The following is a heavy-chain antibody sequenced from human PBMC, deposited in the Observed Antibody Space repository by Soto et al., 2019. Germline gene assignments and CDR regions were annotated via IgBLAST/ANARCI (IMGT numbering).Heavy chain of an antibody. CDR2: IYSGGST. V-gene: IGHV3-53*01. CDR3: ARGAVGASFDY. Sequence: EVQLVESGGGLIQPGGSLRLSCAASGFTVSSNYMSWVRQAPGKGLEWVSVIYSGGSTYYADSVKGRFTSPRDNSKNTLYLQMNSLRAEDTAVYYCARGAVGASFDYLGQGTLVTVSS. J-gene: IGHJ4*02. CDR1: GFTVSSNY. D-gene: IGHD2-15*01.